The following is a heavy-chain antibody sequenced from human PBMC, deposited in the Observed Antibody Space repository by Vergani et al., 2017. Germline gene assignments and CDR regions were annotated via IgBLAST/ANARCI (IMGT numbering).Heavy chain of an antibody. J-gene: IGHJ6*02. D-gene: IGHD4-11*01. Sequence: QVQLVQSGAEVKKPGASVKVSCKASGYTFIGYYMHWVRQAPGQGLEWMGWINPNSGDTNYAQKFQGRVTMTRDTSISTAYMELTRLRSDDTAVYYCAKDPSSPTVTSDYYYYYGMDVWGQGTTVTVSS. V-gene: IGHV1-2*02. CDR2: INPNSGDT. CDR1: GYTFIGYY. CDR3: AKDPSSPTVTSDYYYYYGMDV.